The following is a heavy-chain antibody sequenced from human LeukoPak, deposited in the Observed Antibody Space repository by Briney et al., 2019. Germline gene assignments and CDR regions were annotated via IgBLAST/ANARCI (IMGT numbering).Heavy chain of an antibody. CDR2: INHSGST. J-gene: IGHJ4*02. D-gene: IGHD6-6*01. V-gene: IGHV4-34*01. CDR3: ARDKGTSYLSSFDY. CDR1: GGSFSGYY. Sequence: SETLSLTCAVYGGSFSGYYWSWIRQPPGKGVEWIGEINHSGSTNYNPSLKSRVTISVDTSKNQFSLKLSSVTAADTAVYYCARDKGTSYLSSFDYWGQGTLVTVSS.